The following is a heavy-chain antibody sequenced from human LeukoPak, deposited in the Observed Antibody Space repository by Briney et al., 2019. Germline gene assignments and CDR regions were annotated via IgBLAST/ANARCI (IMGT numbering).Heavy chain of an antibody. D-gene: IGHD3-3*01. CDR2: IKQDGSEK. Sequence: GGSLRLSCAASGFTFSSYWMSWVRQAPGKGLEWVANIKQDGSEKYYVDSVKGRFTISRDNAKNSLYLQMNSLRAEDTAVYYCARGGLPYDFWSGYYYGDYMDVWGKGTTVTVSS. CDR1: GFTFSSYW. V-gene: IGHV3-7*01. J-gene: IGHJ6*03. CDR3: ARGGLPYDFWSGYYYGDYMDV.